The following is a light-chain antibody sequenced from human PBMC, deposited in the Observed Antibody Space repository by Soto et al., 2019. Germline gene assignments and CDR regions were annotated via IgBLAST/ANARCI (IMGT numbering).Light chain of an antibody. CDR3: QQYNNWPRAT. CDR2: RTS. V-gene: IGKV3-15*01. CDR1: QTVRNN. Sequence: EFVLTQSPCTLSLSPGERATLSCRAIQTVRNNYLAWYQQKPGQAPRLLMFRTSSRATGFPARFSGSGSGTEFNLTISSLQSEDFGVYYCQQYNNWPRATFGGGTKVDIK. J-gene: IGKJ4*01.